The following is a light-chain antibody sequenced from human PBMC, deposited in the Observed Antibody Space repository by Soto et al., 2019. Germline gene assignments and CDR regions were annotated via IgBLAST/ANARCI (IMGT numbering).Light chain of an antibody. CDR1: QSVLNLSKNKNY. J-gene: IGKJ4*01. V-gene: IGKV4-1*01. CDR3: QQFYSIPLT. CDR2: GAS. Sequence: DIVMTQSPDSLAVSLGERATINCKSSQSVLNLSKNKNYLAWYQQKPGHPPRLLIYGASIRESGVPDRFSGSESGTDFTLTISSLQAEDVALYYCQQFYSIPLTFGGGTKVEIK.